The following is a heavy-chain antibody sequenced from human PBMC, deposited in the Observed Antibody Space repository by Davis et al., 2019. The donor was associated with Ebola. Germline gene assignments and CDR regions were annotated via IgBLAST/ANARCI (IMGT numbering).Heavy chain of an antibody. D-gene: IGHD3-10*01. CDR1: GGSISSYY. V-gene: IGHV4-59*01. Sequence: PSETLSLTCTVSGGSISSYYWSWIRQPPGKGLEWIGYIYYSGSTNYNPSLKSRVTISVDTSKNQFSLKLSSVTAADTAVYYCARALRGAYYYYYYMDVWGKGTTVTVSS. CDR3: ARALRGAYYYYYYMDV. J-gene: IGHJ6*03. CDR2: IYYSGST.